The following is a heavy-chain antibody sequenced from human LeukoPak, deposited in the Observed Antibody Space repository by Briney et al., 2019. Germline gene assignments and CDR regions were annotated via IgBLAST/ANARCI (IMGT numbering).Heavy chain of an antibody. J-gene: IGHJ4*02. CDR2: ISGSGGST. D-gene: IGHD6-19*01. Sequence: GGSQRLSCAASGFTFSSYAMSWVRQAPGKGLEWVSAISGSGGSTYYADSVKGRFTISRDNSKNTLYLQMNSLRAEDTAVYYCAKSEGIAVAGNSFDYWGQGTLVTVSS. CDR1: GFTFSSYA. V-gene: IGHV3-23*01. CDR3: AKSEGIAVAGNSFDY.